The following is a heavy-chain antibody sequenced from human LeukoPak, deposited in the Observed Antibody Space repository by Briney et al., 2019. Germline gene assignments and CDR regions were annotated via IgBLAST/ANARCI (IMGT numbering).Heavy chain of an antibody. Sequence: GVSLRLSCAASRFTFSSYWMSWVRQAPGRGLEWVANIEKDGSKKNYVDSVKGRFTISRDNAKNSLFLQMNSLGDEDTAVYYCATNSDYRFEYWGQGTLVTVSS. CDR3: ATNSDYRFEY. CDR1: RFTFSSYW. J-gene: IGHJ4*02. CDR2: IEKDGSKK. D-gene: IGHD3-22*01. V-gene: IGHV3-7*01.